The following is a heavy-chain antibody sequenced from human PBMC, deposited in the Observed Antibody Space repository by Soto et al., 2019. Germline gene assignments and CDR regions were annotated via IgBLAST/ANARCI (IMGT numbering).Heavy chain of an antibody. J-gene: IGHJ4*02. CDR3: ARDQPGYSYGYGLGY. V-gene: IGHV3-48*04. D-gene: IGHD5-18*01. CDR2: ITSSSDTI. CDR1: GFTFSSFH. Sequence: GGSLRLSCAASGFTFSSFHMNWVRQAPGRGLEWVAYITSSSDTIYYSDSVKGRFTISRDNAKNSLYLQMNSLRAEDTAVYYCARDQPGYSYGYGLGYWGQGTLVTVSS.